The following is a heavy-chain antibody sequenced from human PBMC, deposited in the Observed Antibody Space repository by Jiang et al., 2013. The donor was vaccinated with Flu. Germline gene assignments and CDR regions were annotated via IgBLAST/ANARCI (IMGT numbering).Heavy chain of an antibody. D-gene: IGHD3-9*01. Sequence: EVKKPGASVKVSCKASGYTFTSYDINWVRQATGQGLEWMGWMNPNSGNTGYAQKFQGRVTMTRNTSISTAYMELSSLRSEDTAVYYCARVPGYYDILTGYRPNWFDPWGQGTLVTVSS. CDR2: MNPNSGNT. CDR1: GYTFTSYD. CDR3: ARVPGYYDILTGYRPNWFDP. V-gene: IGHV1-8*01. J-gene: IGHJ5*02.